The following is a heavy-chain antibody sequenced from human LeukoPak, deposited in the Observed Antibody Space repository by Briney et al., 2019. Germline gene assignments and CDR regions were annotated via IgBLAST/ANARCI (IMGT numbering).Heavy chain of an antibody. CDR3: ARNLFRYDSSGYYGYYFDY. D-gene: IGHD3-22*01. J-gene: IGHJ4*02. CDR2: IYYSGST. V-gene: IGHV4-59*08. CDR1: GGSISSYY. Sequence: SETLSLTCTVSGGSISSYYWSWIRQPPGKGLEWIGYIYYSGSTNYNPSLKSRVTISVDTFKNQFSLKLSSVTAADTAVYYCARNLFRYDSSGYYGYYFDYWGQGTLVTVSS.